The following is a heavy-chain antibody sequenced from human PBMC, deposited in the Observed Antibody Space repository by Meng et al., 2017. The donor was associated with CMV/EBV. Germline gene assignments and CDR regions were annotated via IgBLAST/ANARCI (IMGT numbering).Heavy chain of an antibody. J-gene: IGHJ6*02. CDR1: GGSFSGYY. V-gene: IGHV4-34*01. CDR2: INHSGST. D-gene: IGHD6-13*01. CDR3: ARTKQQLVSMVTTYYHYYGMDV. Sequence: SETLSLTCAVYGGSFSGYYWSWIRQPPGKGLEWIGEINHSGSTNYNPSLKSRVTISVDTSKNQFSLKLSSVTAADTAVYYCARTKQQLVSMVTTYYHYYGMDVWGQGTTVTVSS.